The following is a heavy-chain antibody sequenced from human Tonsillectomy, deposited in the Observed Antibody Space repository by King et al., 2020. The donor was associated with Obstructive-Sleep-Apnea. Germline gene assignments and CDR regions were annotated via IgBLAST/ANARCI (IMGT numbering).Heavy chain of an antibody. CDR3: ARDLRGYENLFDY. D-gene: IGHD3-22*01. V-gene: IGHV3-30-3*01. Sequence: QLVQSGGGVVQPGRSLRLSCATSGFTFSSYAMHWVRQAPGKGLEWVAGISYDGSNKYYADSVKGRVTISRDNSENTLYLQMNSLRAEDTAVYYCARDLRGYENLFDYWSQGTLVTVSS. CDR2: ISYDGSNK. CDR1: GFTFSSYA. J-gene: IGHJ4*02.